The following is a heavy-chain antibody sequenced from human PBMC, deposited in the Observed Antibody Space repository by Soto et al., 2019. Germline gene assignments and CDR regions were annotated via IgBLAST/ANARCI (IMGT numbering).Heavy chain of an antibody. CDR1: GFTFSSYS. J-gene: IGHJ5*02. Sequence: PGGSLRLSCAASGFTFSSYSMNWVRQAPGKGLEWVSYISSSSSTIYYADSVKGRFTISRDNAKNSLYLQMISLRDEDTAVYYSARPPRPYNFWSGPFDPWGQGTLVTVSS. CDR3: ARPPRPYNFWSGPFDP. V-gene: IGHV3-48*02. CDR2: ISSSSSTI. D-gene: IGHD3-3*01.